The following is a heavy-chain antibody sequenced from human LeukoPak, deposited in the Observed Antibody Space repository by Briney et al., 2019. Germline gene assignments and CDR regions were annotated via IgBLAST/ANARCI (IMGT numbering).Heavy chain of an antibody. Sequence: PSETLSLTCAVYGGSFSGYYWSWLRQPPGKGLEWIGEINHSGSTNYNPSLKSRVTISEDTSKNQFSLKLSSVTAADTAVYYCATTSYYVSDYWGQGTLVSVSS. J-gene: IGHJ4*02. V-gene: IGHV4-34*01. CDR2: INHSGST. CDR3: ATTSYYVSDY. D-gene: IGHD2-2*01. CDR1: GGSFSGYY.